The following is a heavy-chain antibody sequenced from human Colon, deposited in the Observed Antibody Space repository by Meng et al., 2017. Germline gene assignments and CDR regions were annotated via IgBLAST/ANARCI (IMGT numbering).Heavy chain of an antibody. J-gene: IGHJ3*02. CDR1: GFPVRNNY. Sequence: GGPLRPPGGASGFPVRNNYLSWVRQAPGKGLEWVSVIYNDGSTHYPDSVKGRFTISKDNSRTTLYLKMNSLRVENTAVYYCVRVGYNYGYGSFDIWGQGTVVTVSS. CDR3: VRVGYNYGYGSFDI. CDR2: IYNDGST. D-gene: IGHD5-18*01. V-gene: IGHV3-66*02.